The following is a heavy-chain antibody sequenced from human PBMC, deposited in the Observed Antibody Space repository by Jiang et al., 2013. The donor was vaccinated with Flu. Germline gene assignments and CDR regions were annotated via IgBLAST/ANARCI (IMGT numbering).Heavy chain of an antibody. V-gene: IGHV3-48*03. D-gene: IGHD2-8*02. CDR2: INLENGAV. CDR3: ARSGGSYMPFDY. Sequence: VQLVESGGGLVQPGGSLRLSCTASGFTLNSFEMNWVRQAPGKGLEWVSHINLENGAVVYADSVKGRFTISRDNAKNSLFLQMTSLRADDTAVYYCARSGGSYMPFDYWGLGTLVTVSS. CDR1: GFTLNSFE. J-gene: IGHJ4*02.